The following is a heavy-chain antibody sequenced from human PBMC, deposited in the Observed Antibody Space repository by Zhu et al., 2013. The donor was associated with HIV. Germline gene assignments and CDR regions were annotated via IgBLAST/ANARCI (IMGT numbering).Heavy chain of an antibody. CDR2: INPNSGGT. D-gene: IGHD3-3*01. V-gene: IGHV1-2*02. J-gene: IGHJ5*02. CDR1: GYTFTGYY. Sequence: QVQLVQSGAEVKKPGASVKVSCKASGYTFTGYYMHWVRQAPGQGLEWMGWINPNSGGTNYAQKFQGRVTMTRDTSISTAYMELSRLRSDDTAVFYCARRITIFGVVPEGSRNWFDPVGAQGTLVTVSS. CDR3: ARRITIFGVVPEGSRNWFDPV.